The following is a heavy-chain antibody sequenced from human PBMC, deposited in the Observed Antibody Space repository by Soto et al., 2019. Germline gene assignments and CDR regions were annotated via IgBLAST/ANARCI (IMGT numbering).Heavy chain of an antibody. V-gene: IGHV1-69*01. CDR2: IIPILEAT. D-gene: IGHD2-21*01. Sequence: QVQLVQSGAEVRKPRSSVKVSCRASGGTFSDFTVTWVRQAPGQGLEWMGGIIPILEATKYAQTFQDRVTFTADESTSTVFMELSSLRSEDTAVYFCATSYCGNECQPNRAFYYFGWDVWGQGTTVTVSS. J-gene: IGHJ6*02. CDR3: ATSYCGNECQPNRAFYYFGWDV. CDR1: GGTFSDFT.